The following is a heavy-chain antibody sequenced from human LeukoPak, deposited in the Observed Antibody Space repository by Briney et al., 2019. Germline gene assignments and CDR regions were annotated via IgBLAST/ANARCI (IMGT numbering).Heavy chain of an antibody. CDR3: ARWHGALRRFDY. CDR2: IYTSGST. CDR1: GGSISSYY. V-gene: IGHV4-4*07. J-gene: IGHJ4*02. D-gene: IGHD3-10*01. Sequence: SETLSLTCTVSGGSISSYYGSWIRQPGGKGLEWIGRIYTSGSTNYSPSLKSRVTMSVDTSKNQFSLKLSSVTAADTAVYYCARWHGALRRFDYWGQGTLVTVSS.